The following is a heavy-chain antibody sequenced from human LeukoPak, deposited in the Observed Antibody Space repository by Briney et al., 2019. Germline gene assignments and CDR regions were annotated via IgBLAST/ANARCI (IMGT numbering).Heavy chain of an antibody. V-gene: IGHV3-23*01. Sequence: GGSLRLSCAASGFTFSSYAMSWVRQAPGKGLEWVSLISATATYYADSVKGRFTISRDISRNTLYLQMNSLRADDTAVYYCAKGQGSGSYPLDYWSQGTLVTVSS. CDR1: GFTFSSYA. J-gene: IGHJ4*02. D-gene: IGHD3-16*02. CDR3: AKGQGSGSYPLDY. CDR2: ISATAT.